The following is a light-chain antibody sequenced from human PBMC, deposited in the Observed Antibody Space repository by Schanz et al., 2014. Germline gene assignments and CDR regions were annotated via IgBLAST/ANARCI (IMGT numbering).Light chain of an antibody. Sequence: QSVLTQPPSASGTPGQRVTMSCSGSRSNVGSNTVSWYQQLPGTAPKLLIYSNNQRPSGVPDRFSGSKSGTSASLAISGLQSEDEADYYCQSYDSSLSGPVFGGGTKLTVL. CDR1: RSNVGSNT. V-gene: IGLV1-44*01. CDR2: SNN. J-gene: IGLJ2*01. CDR3: QSYDSSLSGPV.